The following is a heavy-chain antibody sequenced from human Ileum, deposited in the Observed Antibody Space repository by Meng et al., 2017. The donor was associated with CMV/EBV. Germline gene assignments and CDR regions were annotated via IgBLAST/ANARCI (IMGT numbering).Heavy chain of an antibody. J-gene: IGHJ5*02. Sequence: TVTSYDSKWVRQASGKGGEGMGWMKPNSGNKGYAQKVQGRVTSTRKTSIRTAYMEQSSLRSEDTAVYYCARGTREGTNGGVVTRFDPWGQGTLVTVSS. V-gene: IGHV1-8*03. CDR2: MKPNSGNK. D-gene: IGHD2-8*01. CDR3: ARGTREGTNGGVVTRFDP. CDR1: TVTSYD.